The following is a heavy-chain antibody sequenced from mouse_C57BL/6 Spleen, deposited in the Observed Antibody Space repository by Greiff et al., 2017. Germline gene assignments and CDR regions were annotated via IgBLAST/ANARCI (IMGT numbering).Heavy chain of an antibody. Sequence: VQLQQPGAELVMPGASVKLSCKASGYTFTSYWMHWVKQRPGQGLEWIGEIDPSDSYTNYNQKFKGKSTLTVDKSSSTAYMQRSSLTSEDSAVYYCARSGGAMDYWGQGTSVTVSS. J-gene: IGHJ4*01. CDR1: GYTFTSYW. V-gene: IGHV1-69*01. CDR3: ARSGGAMDY. CDR2: IDPSDSYT. D-gene: IGHD3-1*01.